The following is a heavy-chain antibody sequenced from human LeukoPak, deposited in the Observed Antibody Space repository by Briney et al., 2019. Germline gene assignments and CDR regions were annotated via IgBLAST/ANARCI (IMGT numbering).Heavy chain of an antibody. D-gene: IGHD3-22*01. V-gene: IGHV1-8*02. CDR2: MNPNSGNT. CDR1: GYTFTSYD. J-gene: IGHJ4*02. Sequence: ASVKVSCKASGYTFTSYDINWVRQATGQGLEWMGWMNPNSGNTGYAQKFQGRVTMTRDTSTSTVYMELSSLRSEDTAVYYCARDIRQYYYDSSGTNLDYWGQGTLVTVSS. CDR3: ARDIRQYYYDSSGTNLDY.